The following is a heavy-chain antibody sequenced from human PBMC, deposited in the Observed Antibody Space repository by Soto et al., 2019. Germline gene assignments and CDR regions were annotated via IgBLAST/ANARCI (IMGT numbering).Heavy chain of an antibody. J-gene: IGHJ4*02. CDR3: ARGGRSGIGRVTYFDY. V-gene: IGHV4-4*02. CDR1: SGSISSSNW. CDR2: IYHSGST. D-gene: IGHD1-26*01. Sequence: SETLSLTCAVSSGSISSSNWWSWVRQPPGKGLEWIGKIYHSGSTNYNPSLKSRVTISVDKSKNQFSLKLSSVTAADTAVYYCARGGRSGIGRVTYFDYWGQGTLVTVSS.